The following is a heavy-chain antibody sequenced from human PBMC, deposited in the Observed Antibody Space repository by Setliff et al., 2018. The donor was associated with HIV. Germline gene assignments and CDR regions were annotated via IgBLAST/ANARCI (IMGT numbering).Heavy chain of an antibody. Sequence: ASVKVSCKASGYTFTSYDINWVRQATGQGFEWMGWMNPNSGNTGYAQKFQGRVTMTRNTAITTAYMELSSLRSEDTAMYYCARAPTSGRVYFDYWELGHGFYIWGQGTMVTVSS. D-gene: IGHD3-10*01. V-gene: IGHV1-8*02. CDR1: GYTFTSYD. CDR2: MNPNSGNT. CDR3: ARAPTSGRVYFDYWELGHGFYI. J-gene: IGHJ3*02.